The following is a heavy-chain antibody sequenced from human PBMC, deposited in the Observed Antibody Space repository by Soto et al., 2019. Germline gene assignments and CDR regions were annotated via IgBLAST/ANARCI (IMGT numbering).Heavy chain of an antibody. D-gene: IGHD6-6*01. V-gene: IGHV3-30-3*01. CDR3: AREKMIAARGNAFDI. CDR2: ISYDGSNK. J-gene: IGHJ3*02. Sequence: GGSLRLSCAASGFTFSNAWMNWVRQAPGKGLEWVAVISYDGSNKYYADSVKGRFTISRDNSKNTLYLQMNSLRAEDTAVYYCAREKMIAARGNAFDIWGTGTMGTVSS. CDR1: GFTFSNAW.